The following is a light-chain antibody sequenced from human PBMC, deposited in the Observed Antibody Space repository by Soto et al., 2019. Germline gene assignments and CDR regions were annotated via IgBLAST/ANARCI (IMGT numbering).Light chain of an antibody. CDR2: RAS. Sequence: IVMTQSPATLSVSLGERATLSCRASQSINSNLAWYQQKPGQAPRLLMFRASIRAAGFPARFSGSGSGTEFTLTIDSLQSEDFAVYYCQQYNDWPWGTFGGGTKVEIK. CDR3: QQYNDWPWGT. J-gene: IGKJ4*01. CDR1: QSINSN. V-gene: IGKV3-15*01.